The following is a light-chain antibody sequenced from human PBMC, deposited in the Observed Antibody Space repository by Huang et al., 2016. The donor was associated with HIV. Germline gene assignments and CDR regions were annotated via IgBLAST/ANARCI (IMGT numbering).Light chain of an antibody. CDR2: GAS. CDR3: QQYGSSPPT. Sequence: EIVLTQSPGTLSLSPGERATLSCRASQSISSSYLAWYHQPPGQAPRLVIYGASSRVSGIPDRFSGSGSGTDFTLTISRLEPEDFAVYYCQQYGSSPPTFGQGTKVEIK. J-gene: IGKJ1*01. CDR1: QSISSSY. V-gene: IGKV3-20*01.